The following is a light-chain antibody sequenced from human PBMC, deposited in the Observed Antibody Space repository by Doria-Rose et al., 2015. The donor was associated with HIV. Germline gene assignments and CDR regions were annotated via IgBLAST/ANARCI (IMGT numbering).Light chain of an antibody. V-gene: IGKV3-20*01. Sequence: EIVMTQSPGTLSLSPGERATLSCRASQSFSSTYSAWYQQKPGQAPSLLIYGGSTRATGIPDRFSASGSGTDFTLTINRLEPEDFALYYCHQYGTSWTFGQGTKVEI. J-gene: IGKJ1*01. CDR3: HQYGTSWT. CDR2: GGS. CDR1: QSFSSTY.